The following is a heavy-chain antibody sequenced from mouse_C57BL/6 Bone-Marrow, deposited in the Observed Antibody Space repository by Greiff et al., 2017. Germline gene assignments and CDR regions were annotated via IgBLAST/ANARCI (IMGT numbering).Heavy chain of an antibody. CDR3: AREGAHYYAMDY. Sequence: QVHVKQPGTELVKPGASVKLSCKASGYTFTSYWMHWLKQRPGQGLEWIGNINPSNGGTNYNEKFKSKATLTVDKSSSTAYMQLSSLTSEDSAVYYCAREGAHYYAMDYWGQGTSVTVSS. CDR2: INPSNGGT. V-gene: IGHV1-53*01. CDR1: GYTFTSYW. J-gene: IGHJ4*01.